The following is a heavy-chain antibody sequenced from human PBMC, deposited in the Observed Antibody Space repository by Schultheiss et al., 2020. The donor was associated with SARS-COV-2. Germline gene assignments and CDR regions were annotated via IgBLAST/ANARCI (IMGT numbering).Heavy chain of an antibody. J-gene: IGHJ4*02. CDR3: ARRMDTAMVPDY. CDR2: IYPGDSDT. Sequence: GESLKISCKGSGYSFTSYWIGWVRQMPGKGLEWMGIIYPGDSDTRYSPSFQGQVTISADKSIATAYLQWTNLTASDTATYFCARRMDTAMVPDYWGQGTLVTVSS. CDR1: GYSFTSYW. D-gene: IGHD5-18*01. V-gene: IGHV5-51*01.